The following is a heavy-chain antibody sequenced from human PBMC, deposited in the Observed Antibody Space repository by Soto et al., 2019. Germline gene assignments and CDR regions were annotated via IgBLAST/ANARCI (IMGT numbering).Heavy chain of an antibody. D-gene: IGHD4-17*01. J-gene: IGHJ4*02. CDR3: ARTPPRTTATAYYFDY. CDR2: IIPIFATA. V-gene: IGHV1-69*12. Sequence: QVQLVQSGAEVKKPGSSVKVSCKASGDTFSSYAISWVRQAPGQGLEWMGGIIPIFATANYAQKFQGRVTSTADESTSTACMELSSLTAEDTAVYYCARTPPRTTATAYYFDYWGQGSRVTVSS. CDR1: GDTFSSYA.